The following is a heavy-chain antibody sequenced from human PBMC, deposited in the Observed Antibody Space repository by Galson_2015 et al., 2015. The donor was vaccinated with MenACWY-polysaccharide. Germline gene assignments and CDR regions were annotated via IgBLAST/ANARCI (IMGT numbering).Heavy chain of an antibody. Sequence: SLRLSCAASGFTFSIYWMGWLRQAPGKGLEWVAIIKGDGSVKLYEDSVRGRFTISRDNAKNSLYLQIDSLRVEDTAIYYCARDPAFGAVDLWGQGTMVTVSS. CDR3: ARDPAFGAVDL. CDR2: IKGDGSVK. J-gene: IGHJ3*01. D-gene: IGHD3-16*01. V-gene: IGHV3-7*01. CDR1: GFTFSIYW.